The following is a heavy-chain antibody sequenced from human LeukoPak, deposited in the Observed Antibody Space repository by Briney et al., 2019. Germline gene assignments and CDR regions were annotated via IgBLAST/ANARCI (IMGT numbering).Heavy chain of an antibody. V-gene: IGHV1-46*01. CDR2: INPSGGST. CDR1: GYTFTGYY. Sequence: GASVKVSCKASGYTFTGYYVHWVRQAPGQGLEWMGIINPSGGSTSYAQKFQGRVTMTRDTSTSTVYMEVSSLRSEDTAVYYCARAGRSYYYGSGRSWVYYYYMDVWGKGTTVTISS. CDR3: ARAGRSYYYGSGRSWVYYYYMDV. J-gene: IGHJ6*03. D-gene: IGHD3-10*01.